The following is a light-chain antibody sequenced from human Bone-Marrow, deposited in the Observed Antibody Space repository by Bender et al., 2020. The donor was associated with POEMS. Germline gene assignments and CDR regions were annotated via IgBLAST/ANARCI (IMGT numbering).Light chain of an antibody. CDR2: EVS. CDR1: SSDVGGSNY. Sequence: QSALTQPPSASGSPGQSVTISCTGTSSDVGGSNYVSWYQQHPGRAPKLLIYEVSKRPSGVPDRFSGSKSGNTASLTVSGLQAEDEADYYCSSYAGSSNSYVFGPVTKVTVL. CDR3: SSYAGSSNSYV. V-gene: IGLV2-8*01. J-gene: IGLJ1*01.